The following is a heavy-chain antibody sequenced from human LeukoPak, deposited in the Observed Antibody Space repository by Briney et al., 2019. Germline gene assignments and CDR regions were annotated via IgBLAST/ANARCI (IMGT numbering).Heavy chain of an antibody. CDR1: GFTFSSYA. CDR2: VSKNGDTT. Sequence: PGGSLRLSCAASGFTFSSYAMSWVRQAPGKGLQWVSTVSKNGDTTYYADSVKGRFTISRDISKNTVYLQMNSLRVEDTALYYCAKNRGQWLAYFDYWGQGTLVTVSS. CDR3: AKNRGQWLAYFDY. J-gene: IGHJ4*02. D-gene: IGHD6-19*01. V-gene: IGHV3-23*01.